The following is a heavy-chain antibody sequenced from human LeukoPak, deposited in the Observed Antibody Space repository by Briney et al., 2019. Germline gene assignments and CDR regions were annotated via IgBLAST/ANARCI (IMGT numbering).Heavy chain of an antibody. D-gene: IGHD5-24*01. CDR2: ISSSSSYI. V-gene: IGHV3-21*01. J-gene: IGHJ1*01. CDR3: ARESETLENCFQH. Sequence: GGSLRLSCAASGFTFSSYSMNWVRQAPGKGLEWVSSISSSSSYIYYADSVKGRFTISRDNAKNSLYLQMNSLRAEDTAVYYCARESETLENCFQHWGQGTLVTVSS. CDR1: GFTFSSYS.